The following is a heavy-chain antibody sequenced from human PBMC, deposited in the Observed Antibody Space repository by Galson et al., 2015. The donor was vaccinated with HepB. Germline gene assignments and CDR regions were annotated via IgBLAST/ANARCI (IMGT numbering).Heavy chain of an antibody. V-gene: IGHV3-66*01. Sequence: SLRLSCAASGFIVSRYYMSWVRQAPGKGPEWVSVYYSGGSTYYADFVKDRFIISRDNSKNTVDLQMNGLRGEDTAVYFCARGAYYEGSGSFWAWDYWGQGTLVTVYS. D-gene: IGHD3-10*01. CDR1: GFIVSRYY. CDR3: ARGAYYEGSGSFWAWDY. J-gene: IGHJ4*02. CDR2: YYSGGST.